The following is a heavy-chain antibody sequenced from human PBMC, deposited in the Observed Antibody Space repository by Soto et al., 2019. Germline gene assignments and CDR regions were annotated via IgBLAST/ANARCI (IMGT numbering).Heavy chain of an antibody. CDR3: ARDTSAGHDY. CDR1: GFTFSRSW. CDR2: TNQDGSEQ. Sequence: GGSLRLSCAASGFTFSRSWMSWVRQAPGKGLEWVANTNQDGSEQYYVDSVKGRFTISRDNAKNSLYLQMHSLRAEDTAVYYCARDTSAGHDYWGQGSLVTVSS. V-gene: IGHV3-7*05. J-gene: IGHJ4*02. D-gene: IGHD6-19*01.